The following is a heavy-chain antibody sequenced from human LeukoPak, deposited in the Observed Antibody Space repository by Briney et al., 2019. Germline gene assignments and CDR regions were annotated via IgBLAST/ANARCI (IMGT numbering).Heavy chain of an antibody. J-gene: IGHJ4*02. Sequence: GGCLRLSCAASGFTFSNAWMSWVRQAPGKGLEWVGRIKSKTDGGTTDYAAPVKGRFTISRDDSKNTLYLQMNSLKTEDTAVYYCTTGVMITFGGVIVFDYWGQGTLVTVSS. CDR2: IKSKTDGGTT. CDR1: GFTFSNAW. V-gene: IGHV3-15*01. CDR3: TTGVMITFGGVIVFDY. D-gene: IGHD3-16*02.